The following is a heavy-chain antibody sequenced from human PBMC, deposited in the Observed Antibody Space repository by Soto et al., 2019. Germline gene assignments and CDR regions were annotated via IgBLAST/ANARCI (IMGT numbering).Heavy chain of an antibody. J-gene: IGHJ3*02. CDR1: GFTLSRHT. CDR2: IGSRTSDI. Sequence: GGSLRLSXAAPGFTLSRHTMNWVRQAPGKGLEWVSFIGSRTSDIYYADSVKGRFTISRDNAKNSLYLDLTRLRAEDTAVYFCVRDYYDTSGYPNTFDMWGQGTMVTVSS. V-gene: IGHV3-21*01. CDR3: VRDYYDTSGYPNTFDM. D-gene: IGHD3-22*01.